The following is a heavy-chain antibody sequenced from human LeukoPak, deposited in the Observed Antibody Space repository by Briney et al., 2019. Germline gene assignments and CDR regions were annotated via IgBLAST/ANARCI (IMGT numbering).Heavy chain of an antibody. V-gene: IGHV1-2*02. Sequence: ASVKVSCKASGYTFTGYYMQWVRQAPGQGLEWMGWINPNSGGTNYAQKFQGRVTMTRDTSISTAYMELSRLRSDDTAVYYCARVGFGVASYYVDVWGKGTTVTVSS. J-gene: IGHJ6*03. CDR3: ARVGFGVASYYVDV. D-gene: IGHD3-3*01. CDR1: GYTFTGYY. CDR2: INPNSGGT.